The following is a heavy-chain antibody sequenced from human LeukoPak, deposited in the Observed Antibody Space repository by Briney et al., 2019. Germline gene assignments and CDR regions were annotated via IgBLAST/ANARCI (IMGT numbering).Heavy chain of an antibody. CDR1: GFSLSDHW. D-gene: IGHD5-24*01. Sequence: GGSLRLSCVASGFSLSDHWMNWFRQAPGKGLEWVATIKKDGSEQYYVDSMKGRLTISRDNAKNSVYLQIHNLRAEDTAVYYCARDLGWLQSDYWGQGILVTVSS. CDR3: ARDLGWLQSDY. CDR2: IKKDGSEQ. J-gene: IGHJ4*02. V-gene: IGHV3-7*01.